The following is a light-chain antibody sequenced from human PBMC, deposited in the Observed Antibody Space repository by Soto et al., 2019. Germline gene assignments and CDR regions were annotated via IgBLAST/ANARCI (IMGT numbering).Light chain of an antibody. CDR2: GAS. CDR1: QSVAGRY. V-gene: IGKV3-20*01. J-gene: IGKJ1*01. CDR3: QQYGSSPRT. Sequence: EIVLTQSPGTLSLSPGERATLSCRASQSVAGRYLAWYQQKPGQAPRLLIYGASTRATGIPDSFSGSGSGTDFTLTISRLEPEDFAVYYCQQYGSSPRTFGQGTKVEIK.